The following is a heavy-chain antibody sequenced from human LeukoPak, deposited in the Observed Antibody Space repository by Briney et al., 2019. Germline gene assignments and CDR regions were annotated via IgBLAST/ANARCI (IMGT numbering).Heavy chain of an antibody. CDR3: AKDRGYSSSWPNMDV. J-gene: IGHJ6*02. D-gene: IGHD6-13*01. Sequence: GGSLRLSCAASGFTFSSYGMHWVRQAPGKGLEWVAVISYDGSNKYYADSVKGRFTISRDNSKYTLYLQMNSLRAEDTAVYYCAKDRGYSSSWPNMDVWGQGTTVTVSS. CDR1: GFTFSSYG. V-gene: IGHV3-30*18. CDR2: ISYDGSNK.